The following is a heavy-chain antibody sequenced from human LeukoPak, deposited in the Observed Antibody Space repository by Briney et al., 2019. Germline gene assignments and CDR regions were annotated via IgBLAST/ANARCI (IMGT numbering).Heavy chain of an antibody. J-gene: IGHJ4*02. CDR3: ARGTAY. CDR2: IYYSGST. D-gene: IGHD2-2*01. V-gene: IGHV4-30-4*08. Sequence: PSQTLSLTCTVSGYSISSGDYYWSWLRQPPGKGLEGMGYIYYSGSTYYNQSLKSRVTISVDTSKNQFSLKLSSVTAADTAVYYCARGTAYWGQGTLVTVSS. CDR1: GYSISSGDYY.